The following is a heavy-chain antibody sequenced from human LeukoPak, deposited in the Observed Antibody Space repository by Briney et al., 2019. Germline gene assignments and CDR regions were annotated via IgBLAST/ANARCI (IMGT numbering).Heavy chain of an antibody. Sequence: SETLSLTCAVYGGSFSGYYWCWIRQPPGKGLEWIGEINHSGSTNYNPSLKSRVTISVDTSKNQFSLKLSSVTAADTAVYYCARARRSIAARPRDAFDIWGQGTMVTVSS. J-gene: IGHJ3*02. CDR2: INHSGST. CDR3: ARARRSIAARPRDAFDI. CDR1: GGSFSGYY. V-gene: IGHV4-34*01. D-gene: IGHD6-6*01.